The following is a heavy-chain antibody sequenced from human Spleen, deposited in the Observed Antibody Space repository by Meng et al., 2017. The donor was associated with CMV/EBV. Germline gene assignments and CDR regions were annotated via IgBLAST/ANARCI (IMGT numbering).Heavy chain of an antibody. CDR3: AREGGGYGDYHFHN. V-gene: IGHV3-7*01. CDR2: IRHDGGEK. CDR1: GFTFTNSW. D-gene: IGHD5-12*01. J-gene: IGHJ4*02. Sequence: GESLKISCAASGFTFTNSWMSWVRQPPGKGLQWVANIRHDGGEKFHVDSVKGRFTISRDNAKSSLYLQMNSLTVEDTAVYFCAREGGGYGDYHFHNWGQGTLVTVSS.